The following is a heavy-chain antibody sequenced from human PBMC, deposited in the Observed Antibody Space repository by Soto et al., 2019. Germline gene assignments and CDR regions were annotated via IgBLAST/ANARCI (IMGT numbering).Heavy chain of an antibody. CDR3: ARDAFCGSGTCRVGHWFDP. CDR2: VNHRGSA. Sequence: SETLSLTCAVSGGPFSGVYWSWIRQPPGKGREWIGGVNHRGSANYNPSLESRVTMSVDTSKNQFSLKLTSVTAADSAVYYCARDAFCGSGTCRVGHWFDPWGQGTLVTVSS. V-gene: IGHV4-34*01. J-gene: IGHJ5*02. D-gene: IGHD2-21*01. CDR1: GGPFSGVY.